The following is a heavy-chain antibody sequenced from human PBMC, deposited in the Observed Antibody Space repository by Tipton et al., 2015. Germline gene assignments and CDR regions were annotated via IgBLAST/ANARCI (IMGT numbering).Heavy chain of an antibody. V-gene: IGHV4-4*02. CDR2: IYYSGNT. D-gene: IGHD3-9*01. Sequence: TLSLTCDVSGVSIRSRNWWSWVRQPPGKGLEWIGTIYYSGNTYYNPSLKSRVTISVDTSKNQFSLKLSSVTAADTAVYYCARLPPPELRYFDWLSHFDYWGQGTVVTVSS. CDR3: ARLPPPELRYFDWLSHFDY. CDR1: GVSIRSRNW. J-gene: IGHJ4*02.